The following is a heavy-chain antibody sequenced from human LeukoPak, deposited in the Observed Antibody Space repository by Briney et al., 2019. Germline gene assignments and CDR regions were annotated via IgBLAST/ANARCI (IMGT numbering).Heavy chain of an antibody. CDR3: AFVLNDPYYFDY. Sequence: SETLSLTCTVSGYSISSGYYWGWIRQPPGKGLEWIGSIYHSGSTYYNPSLKSRVTISVDTSRNQFSLKLSSVTAADTAVYYCAFVLNDPYYFDYWGQGTLVTVSS. J-gene: IGHJ4*02. D-gene: IGHD1-1*01. CDR1: GYSISSGYY. CDR2: IYHSGST. V-gene: IGHV4-38-2*02.